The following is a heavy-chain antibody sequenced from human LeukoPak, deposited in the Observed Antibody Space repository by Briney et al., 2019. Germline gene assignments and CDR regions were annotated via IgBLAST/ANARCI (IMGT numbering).Heavy chain of an antibody. D-gene: IGHD6-13*01. V-gene: IGHV1-2*02. Sequence: ASVKVSCKASGYTFTDYYGHWVRQAPGQGLEWMGWINPNSGGTTYAQGFQGRVTMTRDTSINTAYMELSRLRSDDTAVYYCARDYSGSWYFDYWGQGTLVTVSS. CDR2: INPNSGGT. CDR1: GYTFTDYY. CDR3: ARDYSGSWYFDY. J-gene: IGHJ4*02.